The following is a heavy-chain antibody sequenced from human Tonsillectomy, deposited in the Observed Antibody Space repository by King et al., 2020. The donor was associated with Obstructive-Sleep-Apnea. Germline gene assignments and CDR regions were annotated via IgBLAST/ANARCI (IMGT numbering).Heavy chain of an antibody. J-gene: IGHJ6*02. D-gene: IGHD3-10*01. CDR1: GFTFNSYA. CDR3: AKDQGRYYGSGRPQSFFYGLDV. Sequence: QLVQSGGGVVQPGRSLRLSCAASGFTFNSYAMHWVRQAPGKGLEWVAVISYHGSNKYNADSVKGRFTISRDNSKTTLYLQMNSLRAEDTAVYYCAKDQGRYYGSGRPQSFFYGLDVWGQGTTVTVSS. CDR2: ISYHGSNK. V-gene: IGHV3-30*18.